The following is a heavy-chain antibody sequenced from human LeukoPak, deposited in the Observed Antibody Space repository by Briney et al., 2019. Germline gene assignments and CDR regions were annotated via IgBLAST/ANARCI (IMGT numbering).Heavy chain of an antibody. D-gene: IGHD5-18*01. Sequence: GGSLRLSCAASGFTFSSYGMHWVRQAPGKGLEWVAFIRYDGSNKYYADSVKGRFTISRDNSKNTLYLQMNSLRAEDTAVYYCAKAEKIQLWLGDYFDYWGQGTLVAVSS. CDR1: GFTFSSYG. J-gene: IGHJ4*02. CDR2: IRYDGSNK. V-gene: IGHV3-30*02. CDR3: AKAEKIQLWLGDYFDY.